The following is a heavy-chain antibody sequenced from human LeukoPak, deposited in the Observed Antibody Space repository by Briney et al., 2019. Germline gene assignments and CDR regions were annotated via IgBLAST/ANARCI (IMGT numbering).Heavy chain of an antibody. CDR2: ISSSSSYI. Sequence: GGSLRLSCAASGFTFSSYSMNWVRQAPGKGLEWVSSISSSSSYIYYADSVKGRFTISRDNAKNSLYLQMNSLRAEDTAVYYCARGDIAYYDILTGYRFDYWGQGTLVTVSS. D-gene: IGHD3-9*01. V-gene: IGHV3-21*01. CDR1: GFTFSSYS. J-gene: IGHJ4*02. CDR3: ARGDIAYYDILTGYRFDY.